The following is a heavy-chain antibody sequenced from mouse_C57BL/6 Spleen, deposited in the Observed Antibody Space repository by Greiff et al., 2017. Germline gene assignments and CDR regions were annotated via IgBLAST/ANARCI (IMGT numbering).Heavy chain of an antibody. Sequence: VQLQQSGAELVRPGASVTLSCKASGYTFTDYEMHWVKQTPVHGLEWIGAIDPETGGTAYNQKFKGKAILTADKSSSTAYMELRSLTSEDSAVYYCTRWRYYGSSPYYAVDYWGQGTSVTVSS. V-gene: IGHV1-15*01. CDR3: TRWRYYGSSPYYAVDY. D-gene: IGHD1-1*01. J-gene: IGHJ4*01. CDR2: IDPETGGT. CDR1: GYTFTDYE.